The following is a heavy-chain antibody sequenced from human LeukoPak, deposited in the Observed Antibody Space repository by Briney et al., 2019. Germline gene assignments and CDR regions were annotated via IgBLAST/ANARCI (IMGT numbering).Heavy chain of an antibody. CDR3: ARGSTYSSGWYTGFDY. V-gene: IGHV3-21*01. CDR2: ITSSSSYI. J-gene: IGHJ4*02. D-gene: IGHD6-19*01. CDR1: GFTVSGNY. Sequence: PGGSLRLSCAVSGFTVSGNYMSWVRQAPGKGLEWVSSITSSSSYIYYADSVKGRFTISRDNAKKSVYLQMNSLRAEDTAVYYCARGSTYSSGWYTGFDYWGQGTLVTVSS.